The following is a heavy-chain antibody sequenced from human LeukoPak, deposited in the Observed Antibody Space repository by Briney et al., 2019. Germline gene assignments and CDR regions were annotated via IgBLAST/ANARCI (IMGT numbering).Heavy chain of an antibody. V-gene: IGHV3-30-3*01. CDR1: GFTFSNYA. J-gene: IGHJ4*02. CDR2: ISFDGGNK. CDR3: ARGHDWNWSDPLDF. D-gene: IGHD2-21*01. Sequence: GGSLRLSCAASGFTFSNYAMHWVRQAPGRGLEWVAIISFDGGNKYYANSAKGRFTISRDNSKNTLYLQMNSLRVEDTAVYSCARGHDWNWSDPLDFWGQGTLVTVSS.